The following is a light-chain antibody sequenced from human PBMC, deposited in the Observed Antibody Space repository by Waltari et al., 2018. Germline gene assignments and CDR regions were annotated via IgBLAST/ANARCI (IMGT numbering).Light chain of an antibody. CDR2: AAS. J-gene: IGKJ4*01. Sequence: DTELTQSPSSLYASVGDSVTITCRASKSLSRYLNGYQQKPGKAPKHLIYAASSLQSGVPSRFSGRGSGTDFTLTISSLQPEDFATYYCQQSYSTLTFGGGTKVEIK. CDR1: KSLSRY. V-gene: IGKV1-39*01. CDR3: QQSYSTLT.